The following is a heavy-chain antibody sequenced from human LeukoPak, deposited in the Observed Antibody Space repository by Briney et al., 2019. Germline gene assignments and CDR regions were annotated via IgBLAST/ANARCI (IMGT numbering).Heavy chain of an antibody. V-gene: IGHV3-74*01. D-gene: IGHD3-22*01. J-gene: IGHJ4*02. Sequence: PGGSLRLSCAASGFTFSSYWMHWVRQAPGRGLVWVSRIKTDGSTTSYADSVRGRFTISRDNARNTLYLQMNSLRAEDTAVYYCANQGSGLYYYDSSLDYWGQGTLVTVSS. CDR2: IKTDGSTT. CDR1: GFTFSSYW. CDR3: ANQGSGLYYYDSSLDY.